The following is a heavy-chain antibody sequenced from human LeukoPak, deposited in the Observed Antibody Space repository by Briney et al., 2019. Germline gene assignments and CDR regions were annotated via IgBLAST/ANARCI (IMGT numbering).Heavy chain of an antibody. Sequence: SVKVSCKASGGTFSSYAISWVRQAPGQGLEWMGGIIPIFGTANYAQKFQGRVTITADESTSTAYMELSSLRSEDTAVYYCATQTTVTYLYYYYGMDVWGLGTTVTVSS. CDR1: GGTFSSYA. CDR3: ATQTTVTYLYYYYGMDV. J-gene: IGHJ6*02. CDR2: IIPIFGTA. V-gene: IGHV1-69*13. D-gene: IGHD4-17*01.